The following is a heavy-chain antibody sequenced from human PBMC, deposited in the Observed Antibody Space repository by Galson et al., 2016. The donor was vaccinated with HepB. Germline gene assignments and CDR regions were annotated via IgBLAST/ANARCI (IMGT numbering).Heavy chain of an antibody. CDR3: GKDWGSLWESSGKGMDV. D-gene: IGHD3-10*01. V-gene: IGHV3-43*01. Sequence: SLRLSCAASGFTFADYTMHWVRQAPGKGLEWVAFISWDDRSPEYAATVRGRFTISRDKRQNLLYLQMNDLTSEDTALYYCGKDWGSLWESSGKGMDVWGQGTTVIVSS. CDR2: ISWDDRSP. J-gene: IGHJ6*02. CDR1: GFTFADYT.